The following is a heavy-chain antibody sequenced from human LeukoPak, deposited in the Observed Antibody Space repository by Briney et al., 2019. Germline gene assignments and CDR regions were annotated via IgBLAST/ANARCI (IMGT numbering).Heavy chain of an antibody. Sequence: SETLSLTCTVSGYSISSGYYWGWIRQPPGKGLEWIGSIYHSGSTYYNPSLKSRVTISVDTSKNQFSLQLSSVTAADTAVYYCARDVRLSTWGQGTLVTVSS. J-gene: IGHJ4*02. CDR1: GYSISSGYY. CDR2: IYHSGST. CDR3: ARDVRLST. V-gene: IGHV4-38-2*02. D-gene: IGHD3-16*02.